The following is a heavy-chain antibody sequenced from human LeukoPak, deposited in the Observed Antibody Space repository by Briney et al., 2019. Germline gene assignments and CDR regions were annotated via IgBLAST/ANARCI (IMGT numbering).Heavy chain of an antibody. V-gene: IGHV3-21*01. Sequence: GGSLRLSCAASGFTFSSYSMSWVRQAPGKGLKWGSSISSSSSYIYYADSVKGRFTISRDNAKNSLYLQMNSLRAEDTAVYYCARDAGDGYNLGDYWGQGTLVTVSS. CDR2: ISSSSSYI. CDR1: GFTFSSYS. CDR3: ARDAGDGYNLGDY. J-gene: IGHJ4*02. D-gene: IGHD5-24*01.